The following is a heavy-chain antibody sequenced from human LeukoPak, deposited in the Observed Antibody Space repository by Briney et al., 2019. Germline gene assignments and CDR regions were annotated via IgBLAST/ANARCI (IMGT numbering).Heavy chain of an antibody. CDR1: GYTFTSYY. J-gene: IGHJ5*02. Sequence: GASVKVSCKASGYTFTSYYMHWVRQAPGQGLEWMGIINPSGGSTGYAQKFQGRVTMTRDMSTSTVYMELSSLRSEDTAVYYCARNRGSSSWLPNWFDPWGQGTLVTVSS. V-gene: IGHV1-46*01. CDR3: ARNRGSSSWLPNWFDP. CDR2: INPSGGST. D-gene: IGHD6-13*01.